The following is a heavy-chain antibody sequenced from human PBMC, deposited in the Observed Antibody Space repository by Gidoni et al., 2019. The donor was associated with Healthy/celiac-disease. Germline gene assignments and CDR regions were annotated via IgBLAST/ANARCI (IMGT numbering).Heavy chain of an antibody. D-gene: IGHD3-3*01. J-gene: IGHJ6*02. CDR2: ISGSGGST. CDR1: GFTFSSYA. CDR3: AKRGFWSGYYTGGRYYGMDV. V-gene: IGHV3-23*01. Sequence: EVQLLESGGGLVQPGGSLRLSCAASGFTFSSYAMSWVRQAPGKGLGWVSAISGSGGSTYYADSVKGRFTISRDNSKNTLYLQMNSLRAEDTAVYYCAKRGFWSGYYTGGRYYGMDVWGQGTTVTVSS.